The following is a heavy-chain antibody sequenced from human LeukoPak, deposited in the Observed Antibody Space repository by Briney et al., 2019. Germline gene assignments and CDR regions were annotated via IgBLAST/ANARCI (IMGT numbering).Heavy chain of an antibody. V-gene: IGHV4-34*01. CDR1: GGSISSGGYY. CDR3: ASSTPDYVWGSYRYAFDI. J-gene: IGHJ3*02. CDR2: INHSGST. Sequence: PSETLSLTCAVSGGSISSGGYYWSWIRQPPGKGLEWIGEINHSGSTNYNPSLKSRVTISVDTSKNQFSLKLSSVTAADTAVYYCASSTPDYVWGSYRYAFDIWGQGTMVTVSS. D-gene: IGHD3-16*02.